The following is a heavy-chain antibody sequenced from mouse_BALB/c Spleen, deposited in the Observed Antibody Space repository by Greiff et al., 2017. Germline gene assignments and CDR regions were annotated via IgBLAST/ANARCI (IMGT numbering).Heavy chain of an antibody. J-gene: IGHJ2*01. Sequence: EVQLQESGGGLVKPGGSLKLSCAASGFTFSSFGMHWVRQAPEKGLEWVAYISSGSSTIYYADTVKGRFTISRDNPKNTLFLQMTSLRSEDTAMYYCARGPRGGYFDYWGQGTTLTVSS. CDR2: ISSGSSTI. CDR1: GFTFSSFG. V-gene: IGHV5-17*02. CDR3: ARGPRGGYFDY.